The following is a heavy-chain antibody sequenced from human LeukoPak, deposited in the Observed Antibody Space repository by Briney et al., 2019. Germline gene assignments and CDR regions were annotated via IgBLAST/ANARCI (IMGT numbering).Heavy chain of an antibody. CDR1: GYSISSGYY. D-gene: IGHD5-12*01. V-gene: IGHV4-38-2*02. CDR2: IYHSGST. CDR3: AREGLEEWLQDAYNWFDP. Sequence: SETLSLTCTVSGYSISSGYYWGWIRQPPGKGLEWIGSIYHSGSTYYNPSLKSRVTISVDTSKNQFSLELSSVTAADTAVYYCAREGLEEWLQDAYNWFDPWGQGTLVTVSS. J-gene: IGHJ5*02.